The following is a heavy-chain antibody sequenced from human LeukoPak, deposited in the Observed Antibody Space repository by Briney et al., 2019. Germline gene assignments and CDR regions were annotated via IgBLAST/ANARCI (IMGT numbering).Heavy chain of an antibody. CDR2: INPNSGGT. D-gene: IGHD1-26*01. CDR1: GYTFTSYG. V-gene: IGHV1-2*04. CDR3: ARDLLVGAYGMDV. J-gene: IGHJ6*02. Sequence: ASVKVSRKASGYTFTSYGISWVRQAPGQGLEWMGWINPNSGGTNYAQKFQGWVTMTRDTSISTAYMELSRLRSDDTAVYYCARDLLVGAYGMDVWGQGTTVTISS.